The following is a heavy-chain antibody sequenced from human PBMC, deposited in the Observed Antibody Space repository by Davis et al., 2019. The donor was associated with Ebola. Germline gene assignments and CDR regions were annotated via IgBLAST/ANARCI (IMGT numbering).Heavy chain of an antibody. CDR1: GGSISSYY. CDR3: ARVGRLRYFDQPYYYYGMDV. J-gene: IGHJ6*02. D-gene: IGHD3-9*01. CDR2: IYYSGST. Sequence: GSLRLSCTVSGGSISSYYWSWIRQPPGKGLEWIGYIYYSGSTNYNPSLKSRVTISVDTSKNQFSLKLSSVTAADAAVYYCARVGRLRYFDQPYYYYGMDVWGQGTTVTVSS. V-gene: IGHV4-59*01.